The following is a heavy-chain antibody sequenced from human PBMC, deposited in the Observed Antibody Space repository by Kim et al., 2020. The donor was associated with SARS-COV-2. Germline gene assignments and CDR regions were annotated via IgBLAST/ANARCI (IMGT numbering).Heavy chain of an antibody. J-gene: IGHJ4*02. V-gene: IGHV3-21*01. CDR3: ARDRKYYYDSSGYCFDY. D-gene: IGHD3-22*01. CDR2: ISSSSSYI. Sequence: GGSLRLSCAASGFTFSSYSMNWVRQAPGKGLEWVSSISSSSSYIYYADSVKGRFTISRDNAKNSLYLQMNSLRAEDTAVYYCARDRKYYYDSSGYCFDYWGQGTLVTVSS. CDR1: GFTFSSYS.